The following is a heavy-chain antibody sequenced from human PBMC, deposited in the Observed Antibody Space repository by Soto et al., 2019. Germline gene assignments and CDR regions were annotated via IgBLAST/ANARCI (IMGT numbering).Heavy chain of an antibody. Sequence: GEALKLSCNGSGYTFSRYWRAWVRQTPGRGPEWMGIIYPADSDTRYSPSFQGQVTISADKSTSTAYLHWNSLKASDSATYYCARKDSSGYSNWFDPWGQGTLVTVSS. J-gene: IGHJ5*02. CDR1: GYTFSRYW. V-gene: IGHV5-51*01. CDR2: IYPADSDT. CDR3: ARKDSSGYSNWFDP. D-gene: IGHD3-22*01.